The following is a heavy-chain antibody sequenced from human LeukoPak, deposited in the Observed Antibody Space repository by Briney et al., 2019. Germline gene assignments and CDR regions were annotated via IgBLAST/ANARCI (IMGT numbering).Heavy chain of an antibody. V-gene: IGHV1-3*01. CDR3: ASSGCSGGSCYSTFDY. CDR2: INAGNGNT. CDR1: GYTFTSYA. Sequence: ASVKVSCKASGYTFTSYAMHWVRQAPGQRLEWMGWINAGNGNTKYSQKFQGRVTITRDTSASTAYMELSSLRSEDTAVYYRASSGCSGGSCYSTFDYWGQGTLVTVSS. J-gene: IGHJ4*02. D-gene: IGHD2-15*01.